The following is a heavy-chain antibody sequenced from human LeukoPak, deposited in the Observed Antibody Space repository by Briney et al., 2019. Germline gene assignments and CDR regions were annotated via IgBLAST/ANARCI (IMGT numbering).Heavy chain of an antibody. D-gene: IGHD3-10*01. J-gene: IGHJ5*02. CDR1: GYTLTELS. CDR2: FDPEDGET. Sequence: GAPVKVSCKVSGYTLTELSMHWVRQAPGKGLEWMGGFDPEDGETIFAQKFQGRVTMTEDTSTDTAYMELSSLRSEDTAVYYCATIQWFGELLSLNWFDPWGQGTLVTVSS. CDR3: ATIQWFGELLSLNWFDP. V-gene: IGHV1-24*01.